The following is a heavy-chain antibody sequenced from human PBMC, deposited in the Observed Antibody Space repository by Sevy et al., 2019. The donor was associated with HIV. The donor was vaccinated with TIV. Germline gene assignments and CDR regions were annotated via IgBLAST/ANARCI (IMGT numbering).Heavy chain of an antibody. CDR1: GYSINSGYY. J-gene: IGHJ5*02. D-gene: IGHD6-13*01. CDR3: TKEAAAGTRNWFDP. Sequence: SETLSLTCAVSGYSINSGYYWGWIRQPPGKGLEWIGSISHSGSTYSNPSLKSRLTISIDTSRNQSSLKLTSVTAADTAVYYCTKEAAAGTRNWFDPWGQGTLVTVSS. CDR2: ISHSGST. V-gene: IGHV4-38-2*02.